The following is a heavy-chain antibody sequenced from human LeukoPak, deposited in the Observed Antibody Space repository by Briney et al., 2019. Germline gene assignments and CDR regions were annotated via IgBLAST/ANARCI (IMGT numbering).Heavy chain of an antibody. CDR1: GFTFSSYG. CDR3: AKDGGFYGENFDY. Sequence: GGSLRLSCAASGFTFSSYGMHWVRQAPGKGLEWVAVIWYDGSNKYYADSVKGRFTISRDNSKNTLFLQMNSLRADDTAVFYCAKDGGFYGENFDYWGQGTLVTVSS. CDR2: IWYDGSNK. D-gene: IGHD4-17*01. J-gene: IGHJ4*02. V-gene: IGHV3-30*02.